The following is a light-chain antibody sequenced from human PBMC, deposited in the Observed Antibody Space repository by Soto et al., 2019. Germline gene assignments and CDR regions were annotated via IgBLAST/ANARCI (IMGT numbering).Light chain of an antibody. J-gene: IGKJ4*01. CDR3: QQSYSTPLT. CDR2: GAS. CDR1: PTVSTNY. Sequence: EIVLTQSPGTLSLSPGERPTLSCSASPTVSTNYLAWYQQKPGPAPRLLIYGASTRATGLPDRFSGSGSGTDFTLTISSLQPEDVATYYCQQSYSTPLTFGGGTKVEIK. V-gene: IGKV3-20*01.